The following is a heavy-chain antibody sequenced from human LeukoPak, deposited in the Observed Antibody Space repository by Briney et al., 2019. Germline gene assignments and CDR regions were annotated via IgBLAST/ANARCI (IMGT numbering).Heavy chain of an antibody. V-gene: IGHV4-59*12. CDR3: ARDPGSAFDI. J-gene: IGHJ3*02. CDR1: GGSISSYY. CDR2: IYYSGTT. Sequence: SETLSLTCTVSGGSISSYYWSWIRQPPGKGLEWIGYIYYSGTTNYNPSLKSRVTMSGDTSKNQFSLKLSSVTAADTAVYYCARDPGSAFDIWGQGTVVTVSS. D-gene: IGHD6-25*01.